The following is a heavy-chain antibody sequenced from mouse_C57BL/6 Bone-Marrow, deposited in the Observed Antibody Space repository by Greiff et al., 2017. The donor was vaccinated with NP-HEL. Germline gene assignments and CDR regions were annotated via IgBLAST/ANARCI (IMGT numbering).Heavy chain of an antibody. Sequence: EVNLVESGPELVKPGASVKISCKASGYSFTGYYMNWVKQSPEKSLEWIGEINPSTGGTTYNQKFKAKATLTVDKSSSTAYMQLKSLTSEDSAVYYCARGYDRFAYWGQGTLVTVSA. CDR2: INPSTGGT. D-gene: IGHD2-14*01. CDR3: ARGYDRFAY. CDR1: GYSFTGYY. V-gene: IGHV1-42*01. J-gene: IGHJ3*01.